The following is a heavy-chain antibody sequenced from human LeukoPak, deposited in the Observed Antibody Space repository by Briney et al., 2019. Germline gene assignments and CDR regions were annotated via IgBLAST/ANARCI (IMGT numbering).Heavy chain of an antibody. Sequence: ASVKVSCKASGYTFTGYYMHWVRQAPGQGLEWMGWINPNSGGTNYAQKFQGRVTMTRDTSISTAYMELSRLRSDDTAVYYCARDYYGSGSYPPYWGQGTLVTVSS. CDR3: ARDYYGSGSYPPY. J-gene: IGHJ4*02. D-gene: IGHD3-10*01. CDR1: GYTFTGYY. CDR2: INPNSGGT. V-gene: IGHV1-2*02.